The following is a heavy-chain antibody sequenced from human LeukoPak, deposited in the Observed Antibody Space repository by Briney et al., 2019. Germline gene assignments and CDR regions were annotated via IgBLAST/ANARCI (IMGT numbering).Heavy chain of an antibody. CDR2: INPISGGT. CDR3: ARSRFLEWLWNFDY. Sequence: ASVKVSCKASGYAFTGYYMHWVRQAPGQGLEWMGRINPISGGTNYAQKFQGRVTMTRDTSISTAYMELSRLRSDDTAVYYCARSRFLEWLWNFDYWGQGTLVTVSS. V-gene: IGHV1-2*06. D-gene: IGHD3-3*01. CDR1: GYAFTGYY. J-gene: IGHJ4*02.